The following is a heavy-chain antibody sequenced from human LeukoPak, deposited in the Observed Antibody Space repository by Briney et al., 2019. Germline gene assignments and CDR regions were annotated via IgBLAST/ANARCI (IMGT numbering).Heavy chain of an antibody. V-gene: IGHV4-59*12. D-gene: IGHD6-13*01. Sequence: SETLSLTCTVSGVSSSSSYWSWIRQPPGKGLEWIGYIFYTGDSNHNPSFKSRVSISLDTSKDQISLKLSSVTAADTAVYYCAREAGAGTLPFDYWGQGTLVTVSS. CDR1: GVSSSSSY. CDR2: IFYTGDS. J-gene: IGHJ4*02. CDR3: AREAGAGTLPFDY.